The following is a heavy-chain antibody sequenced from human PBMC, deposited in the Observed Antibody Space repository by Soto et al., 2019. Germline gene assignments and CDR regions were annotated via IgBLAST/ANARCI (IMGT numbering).Heavy chain of an antibody. CDR2: IYHSGST. Sequence: TLSLTCAVSGGSISSSNWWSWVRQPPGKGLEWIGEIYHSGSTNYNPSLKSRVTISVDKSKNQFSLKLSSVTAADTAVYYSTRVPVIWFGELEYYYGMDVWGQGTTVTVSS. V-gene: IGHV4-4*02. J-gene: IGHJ6*02. D-gene: IGHD3-10*01. CDR3: TRVPVIWFGELEYYYGMDV. CDR1: GGSISSSNW.